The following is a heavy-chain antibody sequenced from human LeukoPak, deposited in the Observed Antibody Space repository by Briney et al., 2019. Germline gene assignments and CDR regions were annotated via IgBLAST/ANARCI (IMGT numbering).Heavy chain of an antibody. Sequence: SQTLSLTCAISGDSVSSNSAAWSWIRQSPSRGLEWLGRTYYRSKWYNDYAVSVKSRITINPDTSKNQFSLQLNSVNSEDTAVYHCARASGGYSYLDYWGQGTLVTVSS. D-gene: IGHD5-18*01. CDR2: TYYRSKWYN. V-gene: IGHV6-1*01. CDR3: ARASGGYSYLDY. CDR1: GDSVSSNSAA. J-gene: IGHJ4*02.